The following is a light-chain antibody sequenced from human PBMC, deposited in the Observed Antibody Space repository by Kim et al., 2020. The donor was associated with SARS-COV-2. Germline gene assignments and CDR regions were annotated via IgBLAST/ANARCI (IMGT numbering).Light chain of an antibody. V-gene: IGLV3-19*01. Sequence: VALGQKVRITCQGDSLRSYYATWYQQKPGQAPILLIDGKNNRPSGIPDRFSGSSSGNTASLTITGTQAGDEADYYCNSRDTNDIVLFGGGTQLTVL. CDR3: NSRDTNDIVL. CDR2: GKN. J-gene: IGLJ2*01. CDR1: SLRSYY.